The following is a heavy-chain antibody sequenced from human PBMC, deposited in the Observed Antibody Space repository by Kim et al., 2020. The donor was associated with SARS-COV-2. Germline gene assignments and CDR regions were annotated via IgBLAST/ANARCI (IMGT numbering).Heavy chain of an antibody. CDR1: GGSISSSNW. J-gene: IGHJ6*02. Sequence: SETLSLTCAVSGGSISSSNWWSWVRQPPGKGLEWIGEIYHSGSTNYNPSLKSRFTISVDKSKNQFSLKLSSVTAADTAVYYCASYSSSGYYYYYGMDVWGQGTTVTVSS. CDR2: IYHSGST. V-gene: IGHV4-4*02. CDR3: ASYSSSGYYYYYGMDV. D-gene: IGHD6-6*01.